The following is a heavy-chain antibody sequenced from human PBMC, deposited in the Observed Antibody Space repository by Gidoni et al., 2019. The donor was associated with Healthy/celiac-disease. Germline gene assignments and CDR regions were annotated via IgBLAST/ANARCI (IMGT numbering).Heavy chain of an antibody. CDR2: ISSDGSNK. Sequence: QVQLLESGGGVVQPGRSLRLSCADSGFPFSTYAIQCVRQAPCKWLEWVAVISSDGSNKYYAESVKGRFTISRDKSKNKLYLKMNSLRAEDTAVYYCARGFVDFGWQTPLLFDPWGKGTLVTVSS. CDR1: GFPFSTYA. D-gene: IGHD3-10*01. CDR3: ARGFVDFGWQTPLLFDP. V-gene: IGHV3-30-3*01. J-gene: IGHJ5*02.